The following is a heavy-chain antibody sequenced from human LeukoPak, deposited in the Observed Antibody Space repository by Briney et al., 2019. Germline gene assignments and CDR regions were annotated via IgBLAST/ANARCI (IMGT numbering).Heavy chain of an antibody. V-gene: IGHV1-69*13. J-gene: IGHJ3*02. CDR2: IIPIFGTA. Sequence: SVKVSCKASGGTFSSYAISWVRQAPGQGLEWMGGIIPIFGTANYAQKFQGRVTITADESTSTAYMELSSLRSEDTAVYYCASPSPHSARGDAFDIWGQGTIVTVSS. CDR1: GGTFSSYA. CDR3: ASPSPHSARGDAFDI.